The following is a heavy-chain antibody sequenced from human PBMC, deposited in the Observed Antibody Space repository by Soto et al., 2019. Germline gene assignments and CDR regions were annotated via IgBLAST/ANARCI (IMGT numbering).Heavy chain of an antibody. D-gene: IGHD6-6*01. CDR3: ARGMTLAARPGYYYYGMDV. Sequence: GASVKVSCKASGYTFTSYYMHWVRQAPGQGLEWMGIINPSGGSTSYAQKFQGRVTMTRDTSTSTVYMELSSLRSEDTAVYYCARGMTLAARPGYYYYGMDVWGQGTTVTVSS. CDR2: INPSGGST. J-gene: IGHJ6*02. CDR1: GYTFTSYY. V-gene: IGHV1-46*01.